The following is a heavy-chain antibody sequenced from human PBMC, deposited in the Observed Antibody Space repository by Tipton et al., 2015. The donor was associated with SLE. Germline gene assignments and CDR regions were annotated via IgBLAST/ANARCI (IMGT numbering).Heavy chain of an antibody. CDR1: GFTFSSYG. CDR3: ARRFGTYSNYYYYMDA. J-gene: IGHJ6*03. V-gene: IGHV3-33*01. D-gene: IGHD3-16*01. CDR2: IWFDGSSE. Sequence: SLRLSCAASGFTFSSYGMHWVRQAPGKGLEWVAVIWFDGSSEYYADYVKGRLTISRDNSKNTLYLQMDSLRAEDTAVYYCARRFGTYSNYYYYMDAWGKGTTVTVSS.